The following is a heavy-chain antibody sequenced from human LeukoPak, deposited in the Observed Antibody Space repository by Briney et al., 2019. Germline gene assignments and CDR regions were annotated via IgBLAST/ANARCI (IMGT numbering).Heavy chain of an antibody. V-gene: IGHV4-34*01. CDR2: INHSGST. CDR3: ARGRVLLRFLEWSLREGVHFDY. J-gene: IGHJ4*02. D-gene: IGHD3-3*01. Sequence: SETLSLTCAVYGGSFSGYYWSWIRQPPGKGLEWIGEINHSGSTNYNPSLKSRVTISVDTSKNQFSLKLSSVTAADTAVYYCARGRVLLRFLEWSLREGVHFDYWGQGTLVTVSS. CDR1: GGSFSGYY.